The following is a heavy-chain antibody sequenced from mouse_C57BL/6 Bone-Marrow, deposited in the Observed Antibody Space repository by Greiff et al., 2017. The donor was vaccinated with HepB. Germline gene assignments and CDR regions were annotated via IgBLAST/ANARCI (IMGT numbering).Heavy chain of an antibody. CDR1: GYAFTNYL. CDR2: INPGSGGT. J-gene: IGHJ2*01. D-gene: IGHD2-3*01. V-gene: IGHV1-54*01. CDR3: ARGRNGYYPYYFDY. Sequence: QVQLQQSGAELVRPGTSVKVSCKASGYAFTNYLIEWVKQRPGQGLEWIGVINPGSGGTNYNEKFKGKETLTADKSSSTAYMQLSSLTSEDSAVYFCARGRNGYYPYYFDYWGQGTTLTVSS.